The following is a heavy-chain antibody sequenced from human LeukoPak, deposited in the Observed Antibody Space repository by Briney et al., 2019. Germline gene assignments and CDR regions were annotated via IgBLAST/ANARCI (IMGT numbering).Heavy chain of an antibody. CDR1: GGSLSSDDYY. D-gene: IGHD3-10*01. J-gene: IGHJ4*02. Sequence: SETLSLTCTVSGGSLSSDDYYWSWIRQAPGKGLEWVGYIYYSGSTYYNPSLKSRVTISVDTSKNQFSLKLSSVTAADTAVYYCARSLRSGSDTFDSWGQGTLVTVSS. CDR2: IYYSGST. V-gene: IGHV4-30-4*08. CDR3: ARSLRSGSDTFDS.